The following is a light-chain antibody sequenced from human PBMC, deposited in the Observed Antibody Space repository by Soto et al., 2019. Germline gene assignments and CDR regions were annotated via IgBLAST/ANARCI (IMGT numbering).Light chain of an antibody. CDR1: QSISSG. CDR2: KAS. Sequence: DIQMTQSPSTLPASVGDRVTITRRASQSISSGLAWYQQKPGKAPKLLIYKASSLESGVPSRFSGSGSGTDFTLTISSLQTEDFATYYCQQLNSYPPWTFGQGTKVEIK. V-gene: IGKV1-5*03. CDR3: QQLNSYPPWT. J-gene: IGKJ1*01.